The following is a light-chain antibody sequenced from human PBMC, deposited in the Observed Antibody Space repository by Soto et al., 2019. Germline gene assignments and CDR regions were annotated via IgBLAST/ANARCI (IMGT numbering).Light chain of an antibody. CDR1: QGVGDRF. Sequence: EIVLTQSPGTLSLSPGDRATLSCRASQGVGDRFLAWYQQKPGQAPRLLIHGASTRATGSPDRFSGTGSGTDFTLTISRLEPEDLAVYYCHQYGTSPPTFGQGTKVDIK. CDR2: GAS. CDR3: HQYGTSPPT. J-gene: IGKJ1*01. V-gene: IGKV3-20*01.